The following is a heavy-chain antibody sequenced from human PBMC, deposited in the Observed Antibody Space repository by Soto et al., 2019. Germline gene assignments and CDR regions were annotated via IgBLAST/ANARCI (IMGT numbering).Heavy chain of an antibody. Sequence: QVQLEQSGAEVKKPGSSVKVSCKASGGTFSNSAISWVRQAPGQGLEWMGGIMPIFRTPDYAQKFQGRVTISADESTSTAYMELSGLRSDDTAAYYCARDKDRIQLGWNYYYMLEVWGQGTTVTVSS. CDR2: IMPIFRTP. CDR1: GGTFSNSA. D-gene: IGHD6-19*01. V-gene: IGHV1-69*12. J-gene: IGHJ6*02. CDR3: ARDKDRIQLGWNYYYMLEV.